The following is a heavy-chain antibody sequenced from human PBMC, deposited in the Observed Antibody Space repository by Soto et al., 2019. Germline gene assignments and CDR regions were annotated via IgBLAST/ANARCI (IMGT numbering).Heavy chain of an antibody. J-gene: IGHJ3*02. CDR2: ISAYNGNT. CDR1: GYTFTSYG. V-gene: IGHV1-18*01. Sequence: ASVTVSCQASGYTFTSYGISWVRQAPGQGLEWMGWISAYNGNTDYAQKLQGRVTMTTDTSTSTAYMELRSLRSDDTAVYYCARSGSYLAPDAFDIWGQGTMVTVSS. CDR3: ARSGSYLAPDAFDI. D-gene: IGHD1-26*01.